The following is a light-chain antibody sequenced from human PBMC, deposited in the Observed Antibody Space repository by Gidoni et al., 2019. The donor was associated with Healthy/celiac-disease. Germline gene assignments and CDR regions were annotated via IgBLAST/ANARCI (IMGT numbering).Light chain of an antibody. CDR2: QDI. V-gene: IGLV3-1*01. J-gene: IGLJ1*01. CDR1: NLGDKY. Sequence: SYELTQPPSVSVSPGQTASITCSGDNLGDKYACWFQQKPGQSPVLVIYQDIKRPSGIPERFSGSNSGNTATLTISGTQAMDEADYYCQAWDSDTSNYVFGTGTKITVL. CDR3: QAWDSDTSNYV.